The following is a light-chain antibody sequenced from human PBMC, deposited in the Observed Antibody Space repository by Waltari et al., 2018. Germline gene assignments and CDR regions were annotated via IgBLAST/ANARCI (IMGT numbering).Light chain of an antibody. J-gene: IGKJ1*01. V-gene: IGKV1-33*01. Sequence: DTQMTQSPSSLSASVGDRVTITFQASQDISHYLNWYQQIVGNATKLLLYDASKLATGAPSRFIGSGSGTDFTLTISSLQPEDFATYYCLQYDNLPRTFGQGTKVDIK. CDR1: QDISHY. CDR2: DAS. CDR3: LQYDNLPRT.